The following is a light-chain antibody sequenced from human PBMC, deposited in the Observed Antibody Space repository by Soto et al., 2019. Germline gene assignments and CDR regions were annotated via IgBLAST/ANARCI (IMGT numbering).Light chain of an antibody. CDR1: QSLADNY. Sequence: EVVLTQSPGTLSLSPGDRAALSCRASQSLADNYLAWYQQKPGQAPRLLMYGASTRPTGIPDRFSGSGSGTDFTLIIIRLEPEDFAVYYCQQYGSSPRTFGQGTKVEIK. CDR3: QQYGSSPRT. J-gene: IGKJ1*01. V-gene: IGKV3-20*01. CDR2: GAS.